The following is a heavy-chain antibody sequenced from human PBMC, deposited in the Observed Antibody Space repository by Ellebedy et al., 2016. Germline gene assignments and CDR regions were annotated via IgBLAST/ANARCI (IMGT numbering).Heavy chain of an antibody. V-gene: IGHV3-9*01. CDR1: GFNFDDHE. Sequence: GGSLRLXXVASGFNFDDHEMHWVRQAPGKGLEWVSGITWNGNSIGYVASVKGRFTISRDNAKNSLYLQMNSLRAEDTALYYCAQKTGYWGQGTLVTVSS. J-gene: IGHJ4*02. CDR2: ITWNGNSI. CDR3: AQKTGY.